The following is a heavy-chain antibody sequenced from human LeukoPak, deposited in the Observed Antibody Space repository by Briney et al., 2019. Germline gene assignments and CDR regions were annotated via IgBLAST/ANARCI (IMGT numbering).Heavy chain of an antibody. Sequence: SETLSLTCNVSGDSVSNYYWSWIRQSPGKGLEWIAFMHPGGTTKYSPSLTSRVAMSVDTSNNQFSLTLTSLTAADTAVYYCARYGVVIASTFYYMDVWGKGTAVTVSS. J-gene: IGHJ6*03. CDR2: MHPGGTT. V-gene: IGHV4-59*02. CDR1: GDSVSNYY. D-gene: IGHD2-15*01. CDR3: ARYGVVIASTFYYMDV.